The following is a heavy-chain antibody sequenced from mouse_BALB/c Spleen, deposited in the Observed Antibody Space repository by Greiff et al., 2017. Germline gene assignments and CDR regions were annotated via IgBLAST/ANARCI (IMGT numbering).Heavy chain of an antibody. J-gene: IGHJ4*01. CDR1: GYTFTDYW. V-gene: IGHV1-69*01. CDR3: ARYYGNYYAMDY. CDR2: IDTSDSYT. D-gene: IGHD2-1*01. Sequence: VQLQQPGAEFVMPGASVKMSCKASGYTFTDYWMHWVKQRPGQGLEWIGAIDTSDSYTSYNQKFKGKATLTVDESSSTAYMQLSSLTSEDSAVYYCARYYGNYYAMDYWGQGTSVTVSS.